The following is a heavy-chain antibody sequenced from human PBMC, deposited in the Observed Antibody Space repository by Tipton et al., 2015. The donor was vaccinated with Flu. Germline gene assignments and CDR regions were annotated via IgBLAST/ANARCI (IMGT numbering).Heavy chain of an antibody. Sequence: QSGPEVKKPGASVRISCTASGYTFSNYNMHWVRQAPGQGPEWIGIIYPTGGATTYAQRFQGRVTLTRDKSTSTVYMEMSSLRSEDTAVYYCARDRGLGSYAFDSWGQGTLVTVAP. J-gene: IGHJ4*02. CDR1: GYTFSNYN. CDR2: IYPTGGAT. D-gene: IGHD3-10*01. CDR3: ARDRGLGSYAFDS. V-gene: IGHV1-46*01.